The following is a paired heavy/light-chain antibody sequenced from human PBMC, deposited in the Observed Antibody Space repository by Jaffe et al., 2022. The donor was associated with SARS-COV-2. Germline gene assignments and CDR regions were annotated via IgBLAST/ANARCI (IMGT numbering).Light chain of an antibody. Sequence: NFMLTQPHSVSESPGKTVTISCTGSSGSIASNYVQWYQQRPGSAPTTVIYEDNQRPSGVPDRFSGSIDSSSNSASLTISGLKTEDEADYYCQSYDSSNHGVFGGGTKLTVL. CDR2: EDN. CDR1: SGSIASNY. J-gene: IGLJ3*02. CDR3: QSYDSSNHGV. V-gene: IGLV6-57*02.
Heavy chain of an antibody. V-gene: IGHV3-23*01. CDR3: ATNRGNMYYDILTGYEL. Sequence: EVQLLESGGGLVQPGGSLRLSCAASGFTFSSYAMSWVRQAPGKGLEWVSAISGSGGSTYYADSVKGRFTISRDNSKNTLYLQMNSLRAEDTAVYYCATNRGNMYYDILTGYELWGQGTLVTVSS. J-gene: IGHJ4*02. CDR2: ISGSGGST. CDR1: GFTFSSYA. D-gene: IGHD3-9*01.